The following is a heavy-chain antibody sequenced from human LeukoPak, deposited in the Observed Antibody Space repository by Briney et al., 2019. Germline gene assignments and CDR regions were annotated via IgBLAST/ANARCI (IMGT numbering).Heavy chain of an antibody. CDR1: GGSISTYY. CDR2: IYYSGIT. Sequence: SETLSLTCTISGGSISTYYWSWIRQPPGKGLEWIGYIYYSGITNYNPSLKSRVTISVDTSKNQFSLKLSSVTAADTAVYYCARDSRRELLHAFDIWGQGTMVTVSS. D-gene: IGHD1-26*01. CDR3: ARDSRRELLHAFDI. V-gene: IGHV4-59*01. J-gene: IGHJ3*02.